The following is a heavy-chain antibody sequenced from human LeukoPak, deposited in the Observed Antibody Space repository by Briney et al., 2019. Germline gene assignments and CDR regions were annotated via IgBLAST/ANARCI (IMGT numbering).Heavy chain of an antibody. CDR2: IWYDGSNK. J-gene: IGHJ4*02. CDR1: GFTFSSYG. Sequence: GGSLRLSCAASGFTFSSYGMHWVRQAPGKGLEWAAVIWYDGSNKYYADSVKGRFTISRDNSKNTLYLQMNSLRAEDTAVYYCARDAGYSYGYGTHFDYWGQGTLVTVSS. V-gene: IGHV3-33*01. D-gene: IGHD5-18*01. CDR3: ARDAGYSYGYGTHFDY.